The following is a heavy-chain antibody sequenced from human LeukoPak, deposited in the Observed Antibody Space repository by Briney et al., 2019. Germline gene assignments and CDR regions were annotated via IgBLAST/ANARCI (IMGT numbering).Heavy chain of an antibody. V-gene: IGHV5-51*01. D-gene: IGHD3-22*01. J-gene: IGHJ5*02. CDR1: GYSFTGYW. Sequence: KNGESLKISCKGSGYSFTGYWIGWVRQMPGKGLEWMGIIYPGDSDTRYSPSFQGQVTISADKSISTAYLQWSSLKASDIAMYYCARHRSYYDSSGYMTSNWFDPWGQGTLVTVSS. CDR2: IYPGDSDT. CDR3: ARHRSYYDSSGYMTSNWFDP.